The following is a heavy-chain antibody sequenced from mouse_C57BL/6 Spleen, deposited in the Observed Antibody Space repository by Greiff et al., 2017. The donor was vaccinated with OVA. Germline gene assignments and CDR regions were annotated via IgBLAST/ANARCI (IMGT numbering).Heavy chain of an antibody. Sequence: LVESGAELVRPGASVTLSCKASGYTFTDYEMHWVKQTPVHGLEWIGAIDPETGGTAHNQKFKGKAILTADKSSSTAYMELRSLTSEDSAVSYSTKPYVNYEYWGDDTTLSQSS. CDR2: IDPETGGT. CDR1: GYTFTDYE. V-gene: IGHV1-15*01. J-gene: IGHJ2*01. CDR3: TKPYVNYEY.